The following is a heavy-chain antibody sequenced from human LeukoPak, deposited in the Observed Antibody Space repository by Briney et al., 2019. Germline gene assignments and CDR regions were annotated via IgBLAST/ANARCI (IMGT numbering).Heavy chain of an antibody. CDR3: AKSGYNRFDY. J-gene: IGHJ4*02. D-gene: IGHD5-24*01. Sequence: GGSLTLSCAASGFTFSSSAMSWVRQAPGKGLEGVSNISGSGSGGSTYYADSVKGRFTISRDNSKNTLNLQMNSLRAEDTAVYYCAKSGYNRFDYWGQGTLVTVSS. CDR2: ISGSGSGGST. V-gene: IGHV3-23*01. CDR1: GFTFSSSA.